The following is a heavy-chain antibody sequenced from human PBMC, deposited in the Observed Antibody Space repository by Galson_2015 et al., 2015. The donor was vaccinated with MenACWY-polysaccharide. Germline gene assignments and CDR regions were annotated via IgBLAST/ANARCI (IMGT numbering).Heavy chain of an antibody. D-gene: IGHD4-11*01. CDR2: AHYSGST. V-gene: IGHV4-59*01. Sequence: SETLSLTCTVSGGSISSNFWSWIRQPPGKGLEWIGYAHYSGSTNYSPSLKSRVTMSVDTSKNQFSLNLSSVTAADTAVYYCTRDKNNYGDYWGQGTLVTVSS. CDR3: TRDKNNYGDY. J-gene: IGHJ4*02. CDR1: GGSISSNF.